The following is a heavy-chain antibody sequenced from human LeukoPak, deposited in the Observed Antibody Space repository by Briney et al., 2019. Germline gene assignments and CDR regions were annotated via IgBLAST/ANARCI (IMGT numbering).Heavy chain of an antibody. J-gene: IGHJ6*03. D-gene: IGHD3-3*01. Sequence: SGGSLRLSCAASGFTFSSYSMNWVRQAPGKGLEWVSAISGSGGSTYYADSVKGRFTISRDNSKNTLYLQMNSLRAEDTAVYYCAKDREWGYYYMDVWGKGTTVTVSS. CDR3: AKDREWGYYYMDV. CDR2: ISGSGGST. CDR1: GFTFSSYS. V-gene: IGHV3-23*01.